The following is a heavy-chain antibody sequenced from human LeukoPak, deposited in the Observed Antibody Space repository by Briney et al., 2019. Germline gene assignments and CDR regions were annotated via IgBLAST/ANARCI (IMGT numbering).Heavy chain of an antibody. V-gene: IGHV3-30*03. Sequence: GGSLRLSCAASGFTFSTYDMHWVRQAPGKGLEWVAVISYDGSNKYYGDSVKGRFTISRDNAKNSLYLQMNSLRAEDTAVYYCTRLDFWSGYAVYWGQGTLVTVSS. CDR2: ISYDGSNK. CDR3: TRLDFWSGYAVY. J-gene: IGHJ4*02. D-gene: IGHD3-3*01. CDR1: GFTFSTYD.